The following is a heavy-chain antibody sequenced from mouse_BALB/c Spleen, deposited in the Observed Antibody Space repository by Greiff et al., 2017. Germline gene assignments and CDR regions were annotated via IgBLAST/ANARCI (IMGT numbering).Heavy chain of an antibody. Sequence: EVQLQQSGPGLVKPSQSLSLTCSVTGYSITSGYYRYWIRQFPGNKLEWMGFISYDGSNNYNPSLKNRISITRDTSKNQFFLKLNSVTTEDTATYYCARPYDYGSSYGFAYWGQGTLVTVSA. CDR2: ISYDGSN. CDR3: ARPYDYGSSYGFAY. CDR1: GYSITSGYY. D-gene: IGHD1-1*01. J-gene: IGHJ3*01. V-gene: IGHV3-6*02.